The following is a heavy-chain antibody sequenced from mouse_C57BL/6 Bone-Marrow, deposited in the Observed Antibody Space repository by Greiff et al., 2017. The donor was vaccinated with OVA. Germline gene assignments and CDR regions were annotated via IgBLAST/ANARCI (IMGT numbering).Heavy chain of an antibody. V-gene: IGHV14-4*01. CDR3: TRIYY. Sequence: EVKLVESGAELVRPGASVKLSCTASGFNIKDDYMHGVKQRPEQGLEWIGWIDPENGDTEYASKFQGKATITADTSSNTAYLQLSSLTSEDTAVYYCTRIYYWGQGTTLTVSS. J-gene: IGHJ2*01. CDR2: IDPENGDT. CDR1: GFNIKDDY.